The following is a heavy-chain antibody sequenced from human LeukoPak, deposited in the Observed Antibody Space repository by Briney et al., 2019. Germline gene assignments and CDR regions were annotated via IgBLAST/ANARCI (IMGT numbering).Heavy chain of an antibody. J-gene: IGHJ4*02. V-gene: IGHV3-53*01. CDR1: GLTVSSNY. CDR2: IHTTNST. Sequence: GGSLRPSCAASGLTVSSNYMTWVRQAPGEGLEWVSLIHTTNSTFYADSVKGRFAISRDNSKNTLYLQMNSLRAEDTAVYYCARLMVQAVDYWGQGTLVTVSS. D-gene: IGHD3-10*01. CDR3: ARLMVQAVDY.